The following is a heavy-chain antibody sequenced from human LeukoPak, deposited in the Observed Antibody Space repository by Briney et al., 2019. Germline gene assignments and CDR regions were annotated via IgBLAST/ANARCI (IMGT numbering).Heavy chain of an antibody. V-gene: IGHV4-4*09. Sequence: SETLSLTCTVSGGSISGYYWSWIRQPPGKGLEWIGYIYTSGSTNYNPSLKSRVSISVDTSKNQFSLRLSSVTATDTAMYFCARAYSRSYSHFDDWGQGTLVTVSS. CDR3: ARAYSRSYSHFDD. CDR1: GGSISGYY. D-gene: IGHD1-26*01. J-gene: IGHJ4*02. CDR2: IYTSGST.